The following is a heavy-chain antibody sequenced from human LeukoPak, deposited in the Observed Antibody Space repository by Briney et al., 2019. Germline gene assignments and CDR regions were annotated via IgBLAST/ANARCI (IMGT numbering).Heavy chain of an antibody. CDR1: RFTFSNYA. D-gene: IGHD3-10*01. CDR2: ISRDGSTV. V-gene: IGHV3-48*03. Sequence: GGSLRLSCAASRFTFSNYAMSWVRQAPGKGLEWVSHISRDGSTVYYRDSVKGRFTISRDNVKNSLYLQMNSLRVEDTGVYYCARDLGDWYTSGFDDWGQGSLVIVSS. J-gene: IGHJ4*02. CDR3: ARDLGDWYTSGFDD.